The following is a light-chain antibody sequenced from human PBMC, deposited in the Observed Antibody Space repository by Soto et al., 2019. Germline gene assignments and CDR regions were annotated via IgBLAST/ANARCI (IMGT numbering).Light chain of an antibody. V-gene: IGKV3-11*01. CDR2: DAS. J-gene: IGKJ1*01. CDR3: QERSNWPRT. CDR1: QSVSSY. Sequence: EIVLTQSPATLSLSPGERATLSCRASQSVSSYLAWYQQKPGQAPRLLIYDASNRATGIPARFRGSGSGTDFTLTISRLEPEDFAVYYCQERSNWPRTFGQGTKVEIK.